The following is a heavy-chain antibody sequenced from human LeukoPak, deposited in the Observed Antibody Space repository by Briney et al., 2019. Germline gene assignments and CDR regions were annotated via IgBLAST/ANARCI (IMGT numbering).Heavy chain of an antibody. D-gene: IGHD3-22*01. CDR3: ARHDSSGYTYFYY. CDR2: IYYSGNT. Sequence: SETLSLTCTVSAGSISNYYWKWIRQPPGKGLEWIGYIYYSGNTNYNPTLKSRVTISVDTSENQFSLKLTSVTAADTAVYYCARHDSSGYTYFYYWGQGTRITVSS. CDR1: AGSISNYY. V-gene: IGHV4-59*01. J-gene: IGHJ4*02.